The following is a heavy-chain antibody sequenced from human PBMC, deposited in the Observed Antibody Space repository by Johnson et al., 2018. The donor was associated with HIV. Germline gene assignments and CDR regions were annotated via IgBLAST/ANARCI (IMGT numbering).Heavy chain of an antibody. CDR1: EFTFGAFG. J-gene: IGHJ3*02. CDR2: MNWIGGPGSP. D-gene: IGHD2-21*01. Sequence: MLLVESGGRVVWPGGSLRLTCAASEFTFGAFGMHWVRQAPGKGLDWVSTMNWIGGPGSPYYAPHIKGRFTIARDNSKNTLYLQMNSLRAEDTAVYYCAKTYSEGEVRDAFDIWGQGTRVTVSS. CDR3: AKTYSEGEVRDAFDI. V-gene: IGHV3-23*04.